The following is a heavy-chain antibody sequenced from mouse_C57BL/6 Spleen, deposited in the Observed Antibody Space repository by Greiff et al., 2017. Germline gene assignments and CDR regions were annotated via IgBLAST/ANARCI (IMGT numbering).Heavy chain of an antibody. CDR2: IDPSDSYT. Sequence: QVQLQQSGAELVKPGASVKLSCKASGYTFTSYWMQWVKQRPGQGLEWIGEIDPSDSYTNYNQKFKGKATLTVDTSSSTAYMQLSSLTSEDSAVYYCAKGSSGYGDYWGQGTTRTVSS. CDR1: GYTFTSYW. D-gene: IGHD3-2*02. V-gene: IGHV1-50*01. CDR3: AKGSSGYGDY. J-gene: IGHJ2*01.